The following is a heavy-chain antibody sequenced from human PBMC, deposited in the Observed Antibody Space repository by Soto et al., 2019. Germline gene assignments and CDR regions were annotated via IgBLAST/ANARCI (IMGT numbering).Heavy chain of an antibody. V-gene: IGHV3-23*01. CDR3: AKDWEFDWPNYYFDY. CDR1: GFTFSSYA. D-gene: IGHD3-9*01. J-gene: IGHJ4*02. CDR2: ISGDGSST. Sequence: GGSLRLSCAASGFTFSSYAMSWVRQAPGKGLEWVSAISGDGSSTYFADSGKGRFTISRDNSKNTLYLQMNSLRAEDTAVYYCAKDWEFDWPNYYFDYWGQGTLVTVPS.